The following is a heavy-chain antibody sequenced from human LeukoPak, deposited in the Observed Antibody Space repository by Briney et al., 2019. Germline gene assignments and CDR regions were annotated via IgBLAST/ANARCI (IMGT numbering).Heavy chain of an antibody. J-gene: IGHJ4*02. D-gene: IGHD3-22*01. CDR2: INPNSGGT. CDR1: GYTFTGYY. V-gene: IGHV1-2*02. CDR3: ARDPPRYYYDSRIDY. Sequence: GASVKVSCKASGYTFTGYYMHWVRQAPGQGLEWMGWINPNSGGTNYAQKFQGRVTMTRDTSISTAYMELSRLRSDDTAVYYCARDPPRYYYDSRIDYWGQGALVTVSS.